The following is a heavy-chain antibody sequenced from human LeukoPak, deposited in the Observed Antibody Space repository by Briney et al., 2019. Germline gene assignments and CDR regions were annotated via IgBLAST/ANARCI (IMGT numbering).Heavy chain of an antibody. D-gene: IGHD2-15*01. CDR1: GFTFSSYG. CDR3: AKGGSSRIWFDY. Sequence: GGSLRLPCAASGFTFSSYGMSWVRQAPGKGLEWVSAISGSGGSTYYADSVKGRFTISRDNSKNTLYLQMNSLRAEDTAVYYCAKGGSSRIWFDYWGQGTLVTVSS. J-gene: IGHJ4*02. V-gene: IGHV3-23*01. CDR2: ISGSGGST.